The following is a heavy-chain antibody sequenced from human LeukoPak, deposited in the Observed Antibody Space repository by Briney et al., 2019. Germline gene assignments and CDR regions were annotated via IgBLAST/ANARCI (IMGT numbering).Heavy chain of an antibody. CDR2: IKQDGSGE. Sequence: GGSLRLSCVASGFTFSSYWLSWVRQAPGKGLEWVAEIKQDGSGEYYLDSVKGRFTISRDNAKNSLYLQMNSLRAEDTAVYYCARDPLASDDYGDRFDYWGQGTLVTVAS. D-gene: IGHD4-17*01. CDR1: GFTFSSYW. CDR3: ARDPLASDDYGDRFDY. J-gene: IGHJ4*02. V-gene: IGHV3-7*01.